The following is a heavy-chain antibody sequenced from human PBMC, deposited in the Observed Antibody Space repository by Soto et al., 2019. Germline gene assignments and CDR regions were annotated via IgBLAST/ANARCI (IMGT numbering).Heavy chain of an antibody. CDR3: ARKHYYDSSGYYIGN. CDR2: IYYSGST. CDR1: GGSISSGDYY. J-gene: IGHJ4*02. V-gene: IGHV4-30-4*01. Sequence: SETLSLTCTVSGGSISSGDYYWSWIRQPPGKGLEWIGYIYYSGSTYYNPSLKSRVTISVDTSKNQFSLKLSSVTAADTAVYSCARKHYYDSSGYYIGNWGQGTLVTVSS. D-gene: IGHD3-22*01.